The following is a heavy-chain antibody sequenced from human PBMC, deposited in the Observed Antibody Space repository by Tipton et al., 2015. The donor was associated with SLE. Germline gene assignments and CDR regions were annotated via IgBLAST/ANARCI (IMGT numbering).Heavy chain of an antibody. CDR2: INYSGNT. D-gene: IGHD4-17*01. V-gene: IGHV4-39*01. J-gene: IGHJ6*03. CDR1: GGSISSSRDY. Sequence: TLSLTCTVSGGSISSSRDYWGGIRQPPGKGMEGIGSINYSGNTYYKPSLKSRVTISVDTSKNQFSLKLTSVTATDTAAYYCARLKDYGDYVYYYYMDVWGKGTTVTVSS. CDR3: ARLKDYGDYVYYYYMDV.